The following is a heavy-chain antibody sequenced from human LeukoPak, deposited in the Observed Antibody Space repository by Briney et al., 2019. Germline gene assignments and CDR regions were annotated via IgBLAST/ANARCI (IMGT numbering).Heavy chain of an antibody. V-gene: IGHV4-59*08. CDR2: ITYSGST. J-gene: IGHJ6*02. D-gene: IGHD2-2*01. CDR1: GGSISNYF. Sequence: SETLSLTCTVSGGSISNYFWSWIRQPPGKGLEWIGFITYSGSTDHNPSLKSRVTISVDASKNQFSLRLTSLTAADTAVYYCARNAGTKDYYYGMDVWGQGTTVIVSS. CDR3: ARNAGTKDYYYGMDV.